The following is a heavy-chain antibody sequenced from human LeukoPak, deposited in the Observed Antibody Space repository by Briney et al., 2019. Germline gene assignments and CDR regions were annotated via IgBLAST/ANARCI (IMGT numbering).Heavy chain of an antibody. CDR1: GFTSSSYW. CDR3: ARDIYSGSP. Sequence: GGSLRLSCAASGFTSSSYWMSWVRQAPGKGLEWVANIKQDGSEKYYVDSVKVRFTISRDNAKNSLYLQMNSLRAEDTAVYYCARDIYSGSPWGQGTLITVSS. J-gene: IGHJ5*02. D-gene: IGHD1-26*01. CDR2: IKQDGSEK. V-gene: IGHV3-7*01.